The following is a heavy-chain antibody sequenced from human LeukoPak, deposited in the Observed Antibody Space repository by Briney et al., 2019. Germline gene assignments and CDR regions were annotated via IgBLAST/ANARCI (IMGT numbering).Heavy chain of an antibody. V-gene: IGHV4-59*01. D-gene: IGHD3-22*01. Sequence: SETLSLTCTVFGGSISSYYWSWIRQPPGKGLEWIGYIYYSGSTNYNPSLKSRVTISVDTSKNQFSLKLSSVTAADTAVYYCARGVVSTVDAFDIWGRGTMVTVSS. CDR2: IYYSGST. CDR3: ARGVVSTVDAFDI. CDR1: GGSISSYY. J-gene: IGHJ3*02.